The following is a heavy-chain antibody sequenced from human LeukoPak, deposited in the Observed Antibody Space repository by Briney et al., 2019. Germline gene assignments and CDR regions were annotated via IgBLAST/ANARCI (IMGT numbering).Heavy chain of an antibody. D-gene: IGHD2-2*01. CDR1: GFPFSSYW. J-gene: IGHJ4*02. CDR3: ARVGSTSWYLDY. CDR2: INSDGSTT. Sequence: PGGSLRLSCAASGFPFSSYWMHWVRQAPGKGLVWISRINSDGSTTTYADSVKGRFTISRDNAENTLYLQMNSLRADDTAVYYCARVGSTSWYLDYWGQGTLVTVSS. V-gene: IGHV3-74*01.